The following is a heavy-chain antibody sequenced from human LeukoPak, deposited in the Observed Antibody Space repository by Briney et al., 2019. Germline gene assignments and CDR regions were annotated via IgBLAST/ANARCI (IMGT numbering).Heavy chain of an antibody. CDR2: ISGSGIST. J-gene: IGHJ4*02. CDR1: GFTFSSYA. CDR3: AKVLQLWYRFDY. Sequence: PGGSLRLSCAASGFTFSSYAMSWVRQAPGKGLEWVSAISGSGISTYYADSVKGRFTISRDNSKNTLYLQMNSLRAEDTAVYYCAKVLQLWYRFDYWGQGTLVTVPS. V-gene: IGHV3-23*01. D-gene: IGHD5-18*01.